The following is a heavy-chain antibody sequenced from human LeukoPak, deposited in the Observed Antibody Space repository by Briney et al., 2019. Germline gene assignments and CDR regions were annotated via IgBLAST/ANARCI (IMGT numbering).Heavy chain of an antibody. CDR1: GGSISSGSYY. V-gene: IGHV4-31*03. CDR2: IYYSGST. Sequence: SETLSLTCTVSGGSISSGSYYWSWIRQHPGKGLEWIGYIYYSGSTYYNASLKSRVTISVDTSKNQFSLKLSSVTAADTAVYYCARGGYSSSFFDYWGQGTLVTVSS. D-gene: IGHD6-6*01. CDR3: ARGGYSSSFFDY. J-gene: IGHJ4*02.